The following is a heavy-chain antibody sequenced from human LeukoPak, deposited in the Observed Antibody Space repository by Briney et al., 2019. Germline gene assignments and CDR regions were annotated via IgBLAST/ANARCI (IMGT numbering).Heavy chain of an antibody. J-gene: IGHJ4*02. Sequence: GGSLRLSCAASGLPFSVYGIHWVRQAAGKGLEWVALIAYDGNKKHYADSVKGRSTISRDNSKNTVYLQMNSLKFEDTAIYYCAKDITYGDKAEYIDYWGQGTLVTVSS. D-gene: IGHD2-8*01. CDR3: AKDITYGDKAEYIDY. CDR1: GLPFSVYG. CDR2: IAYDGNKK. V-gene: IGHV3-30*18.